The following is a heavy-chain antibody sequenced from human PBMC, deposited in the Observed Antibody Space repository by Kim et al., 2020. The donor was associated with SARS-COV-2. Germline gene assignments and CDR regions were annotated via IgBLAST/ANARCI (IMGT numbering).Heavy chain of an antibody. CDR1: GGSFNSFV. V-gene: IGHV1-69*13. J-gene: IGHJ6*01. CDR2: SSPIFGAP. CDR3: ARERQALRDYYNAMDV. Sequence: SVKVSCKASGGSFNSFVISWVRQAPGQGLEWMGASSPIFGAPQYAQKFTGRVTITADDSTNTAYMELSSLRSDDTAVYYCARERQALRDYYNAMDVWGQGTTVTVSS.